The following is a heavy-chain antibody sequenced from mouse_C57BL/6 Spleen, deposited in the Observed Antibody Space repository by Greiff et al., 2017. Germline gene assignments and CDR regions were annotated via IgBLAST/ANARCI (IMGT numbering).Heavy chain of an antibody. Sequence: VQLQQPGAELVKPGASVKLSCKASGYTFTSYWMHWVKQRPGQGLEWIGMIHPNSGNTNYNEKFKSKATLTADKSSSTAYMQLSSLTSEDSAVYYCARERWLVGDYWGQGTTVTVSS. J-gene: IGHJ2*01. CDR1: GYTFTSYW. CDR3: ARERWLVGDY. CDR2: IHPNSGNT. D-gene: IGHD2-3*01. V-gene: IGHV1-64*01.